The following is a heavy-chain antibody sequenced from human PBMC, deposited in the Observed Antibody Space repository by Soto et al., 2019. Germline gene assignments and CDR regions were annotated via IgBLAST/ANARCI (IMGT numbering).Heavy chain of an antibody. J-gene: IGHJ6*02. Sequence: QVQLVESGGGVVQPGRSLRLSCAASGFTFSSYAMHWVRQAPGKGLEWVAVISYDGSNKYYADSVKGRFTISRDNSKNTLYLQMNSLRAEDTAVYYCARDSGRYSYYYGMDVWGQGTTVTVSS. D-gene: IGHD3-10*01. CDR3: ARDSGRYSYYYGMDV. V-gene: IGHV3-30-3*01. CDR2: ISYDGSNK. CDR1: GFTFSSYA.